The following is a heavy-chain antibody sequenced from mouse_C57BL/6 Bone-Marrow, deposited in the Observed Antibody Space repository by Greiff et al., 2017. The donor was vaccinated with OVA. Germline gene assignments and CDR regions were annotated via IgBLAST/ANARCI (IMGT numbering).Heavy chain of an antibody. Sequence: VQLQQSGPELVKPGASVKMSCKASGYTFTDYNMHWVKQSHGKSLEWIGYINPNNGGTSYNQKFKGKATLTVNKSSSTAYMELRSLTSEDSAVYYCASPYDGLTYWYFDVWGTGTTVTVSS. V-gene: IGHV1-22*01. CDR2: INPNNGGT. D-gene: IGHD2-3*01. CDR3: ASPYDGLTYWYFDV. CDR1: GYTFTDYN. J-gene: IGHJ1*03.